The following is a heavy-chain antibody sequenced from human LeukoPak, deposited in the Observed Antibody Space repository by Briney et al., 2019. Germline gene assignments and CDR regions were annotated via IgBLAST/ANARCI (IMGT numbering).Heavy chain of an antibody. Sequence: SETLSLTCTVSGGSISSNYWSWIRQPPGKGLEWIGYIHYSGTTYYNSSLKSRVTISADTSNNQFSLRLTSVTAADTAVYYCARGGTTSIWYKPLDYWGQGTLVTVSS. CDR2: IHYSGTT. J-gene: IGHJ4*02. CDR1: GGSISSNY. D-gene: IGHD6-13*01. CDR3: ARGGTTSIWYKPLDY. V-gene: IGHV4-59*06.